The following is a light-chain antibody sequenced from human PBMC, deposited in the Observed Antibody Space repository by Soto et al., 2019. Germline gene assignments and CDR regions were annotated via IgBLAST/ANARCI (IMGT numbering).Light chain of an antibody. Sequence: EIVMTQSPATLSVSPGERATLSCRASQSVSSNLAWYQQKPGQAPRLLFYGSSTRATGVPARFTGSGSGTDFPLTISRLQSEDFAVYYCQQSNNWPYTFGQGTKLEIK. CDR2: GSS. CDR1: QSVSSN. CDR3: QQSNNWPYT. J-gene: IGKJ2*01. V-gene: IGKV3-15*01.